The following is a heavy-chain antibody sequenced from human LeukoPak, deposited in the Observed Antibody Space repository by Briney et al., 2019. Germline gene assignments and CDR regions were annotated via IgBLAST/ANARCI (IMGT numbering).Heavy chain of an antibody. V-gene: IGHV4-34*01. D-gene: IGHD3-3*01. CDR2: INHSGST. CDR1: GGSFSGYY. CDR3: ARRRTYDFWSGYYSDY. Sequence: SETLSLTCAVYGGSFSGYYWSWIRQPPGKGLKWIGEINHSGSTNYNPSLKSRVTISVDTSKNQFSLKLSSVTAADTAVYYCARRRTYDFWSGYYSDYWGQGTLVTVSS. J-gene: IGHJ4*02.